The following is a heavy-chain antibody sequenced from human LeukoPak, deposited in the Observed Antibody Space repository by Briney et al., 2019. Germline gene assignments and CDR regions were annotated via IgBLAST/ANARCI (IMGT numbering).Heavy chain of an antibody. J-gene: IGHJ3*02. CDR3: ARGGGSGWLDAFDI. CDR2: IYYSGST. D-gene: IGHD6-19*01. Sequence: KPSETPSLTRPVPGGSISSYYWSWIRQPPGKGLEWNGYIYYSGSTNYNPSLKSRVTISVDTSKNQFSLKLSSVTAADTAVYYRARGGGSGWLDAFDIWGQGTMVTVSS. CDR1: GGSISSYY. V-gene: IGHV4-59*01.